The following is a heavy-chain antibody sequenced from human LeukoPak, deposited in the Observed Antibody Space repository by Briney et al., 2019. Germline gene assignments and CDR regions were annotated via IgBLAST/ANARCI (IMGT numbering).Heavy chain of an antibody. J-gene: IGHJ4*02. CDR3: ARVCSSTTCPNRFFDY. Sequence: ASVKVSCKASGYTFTSYDINWVRQATGQGLEWMGWMNPNSGNTGYAQKFQGRVTITRNTSMSTAYMELSSLRSEDTAVYYCARVCSSTTCPNRFFDYWGQGTLVTVSS. CDR2: MNPNSGNT. D-gene: IGHD2-2*01. CDR1: GYTFTSYD. V-gene: IGHV1-8*03.